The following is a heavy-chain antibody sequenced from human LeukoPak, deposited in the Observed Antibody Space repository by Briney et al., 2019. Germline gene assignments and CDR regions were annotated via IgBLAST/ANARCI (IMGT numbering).Heavy chain of an antibody. CDR1: GFTFSDSS. J-gene: IGHJ5*02. D-gene: IGHD1-1*01. CDR3: ARGQERLGP. CDR2: ISSGGSDT. V-gene: IGHV3-11*01. Sequence: GGSLRLSCAASGFTFSDSSMTWSRQAPGKGLEWISYISSGGSDTYSADSVKGRFTISRDNAKNSLYLQMNSLRAEDTAIYYCARGQERLGPWGQGTLVTVSS.